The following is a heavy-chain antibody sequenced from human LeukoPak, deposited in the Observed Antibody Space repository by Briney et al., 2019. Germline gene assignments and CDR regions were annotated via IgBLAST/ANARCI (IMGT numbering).Heavy chain of an antibody. CDR3: ARDGREDYDY. D-gene: IGHD1-14*01. J-gene: IGHJ4*02. Sequence: ASVKVSCKASGYTFTGYYLHWVRQAPGQGLEWMGCVNPNSGDTNYAQKLQGRVTMTTDTSTSTAYMELRSLRSDDTAVYYCARDGREDYDYWGQGTLVTVSS. CDR1: GYTFTGYY. V-gene: IGHV1-2*02. CDR2: VNPNSGDT.